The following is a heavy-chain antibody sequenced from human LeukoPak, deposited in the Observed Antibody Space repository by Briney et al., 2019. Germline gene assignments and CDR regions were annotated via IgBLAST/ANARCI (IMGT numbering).Heavy chain of an antibody. Sequence: ASVKVSCTASGYTFTSYGISWVRQAPGQGLEWMGWISAYNGNTNYAQKLQGRVTMTTDTSTSTAYMELRSLRSDDTAVYYCARVSGSYLFAWFDPWGQGTLVTVSS. CDR2: ISAYNGNT. CDR3: ARVSGSYLFAWFDP. D-gene: IGHD1-26*01. V-gene: IGHV1-18*01. CDR1: GYTFTSYG. J-gene: IGHJ5*02.